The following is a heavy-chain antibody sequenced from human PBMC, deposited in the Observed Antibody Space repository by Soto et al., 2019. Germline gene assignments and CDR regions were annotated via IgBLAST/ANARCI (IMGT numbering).Heavy chain of an antibody. J-gene: IGHJ4*02. CDR2: IYYSGST. CDR1: GGSMSSYY. CDR3: ARASAMIVVTG. D-gene: IGHD3-22*01. V-gene: IGHV4-59*01. Sequence: PSETLSLTCTVSGGSMSSYYWSWIRQPPGKGLEWIAYIYYSGSTNYNHSLKSRVTISVDTSKNQFSLKLSAVTAADTAVYYCARASAMIVVTGWGQGTLVTVSS.